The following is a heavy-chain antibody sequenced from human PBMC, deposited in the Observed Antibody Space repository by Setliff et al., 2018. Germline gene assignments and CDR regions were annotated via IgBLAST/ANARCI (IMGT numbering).Heavy chain of an antibody. V-gene: IGHV3-7*01. CDR2: IKEDGSEK. Sequence: PGGSLRLSCAASGLTLTSCCMNWVRQAPGKGLEWVANIKEDGSEKYFVHSVKGRFTISRDNAKNSLYLQMNSLRAEDTAVYYCARDSGNSGMIDYWGQGTPVTVSS. J-gene: IGHJ4*02. D-gene: IGHD6-25*01. CDR1: GLTLTSCC. CDR3: ARDSGNSGMIDY.